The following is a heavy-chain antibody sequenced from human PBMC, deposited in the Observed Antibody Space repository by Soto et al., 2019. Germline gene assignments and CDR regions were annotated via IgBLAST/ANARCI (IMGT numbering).Heavy chain of an antibody. CDR2: IYHTGIT. D-gene: IGHD6-25*01. CDR3: ARTARLFDY. J-gene: IGHJ4*02. CDR1: GDSISSPY. Sequence: SETLSLTCTVSGDSISSPYWSWIRQPPGKGLECIGYIYHTGITNYNPSLKSRVTVSLDTSKNQFSLKLSSVTAADTAVYYCARTARLFDYWGQGILVTVSS. V-gene: IGHV4-59*11.